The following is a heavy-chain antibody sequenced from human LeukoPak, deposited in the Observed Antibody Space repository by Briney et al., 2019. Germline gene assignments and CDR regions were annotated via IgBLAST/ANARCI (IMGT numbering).Heavy chain of an antibody. V-gene: IGHV3-74*01. CDR2: VKSDGSNP. CDR3: ARDIVSGSGSLDY. J-gene: IGHJ4*02. Sequence: GGSLRLSCAASRFSFSNYWMHWVRHAPGKGLVWVSRVKSDGSNPSYADSVKGRSTISRDNAENMLYLQMNTLGAEDTAVYYCARDIVSGSGSLDYWGQGTLVTVPS. D-gene: IGHD3-10*01. CDR1: RFSFSNYW.